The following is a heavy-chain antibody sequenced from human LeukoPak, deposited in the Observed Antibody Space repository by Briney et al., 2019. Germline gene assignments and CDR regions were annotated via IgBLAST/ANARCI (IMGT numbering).Heavy chain of an antibody. CDR3: AKDRRGYSGYPDY. Sequence: GRSLRLSCAASGFTFDDYAMHWVRQAPGKGLEWVSGISWNSGSIGYADSVKGRFTISRDNAKNSLYLQMNSLRAEDTALYYCAKDRRGYSGYPDYWGQGTLVTVSS. J-gene: IGHJ4*02. CDR1: GFTFDDYA. V-gene: IGHV3-9*01. D-gene: IGHD5-12*01. CDR2: ISWNSGSI.